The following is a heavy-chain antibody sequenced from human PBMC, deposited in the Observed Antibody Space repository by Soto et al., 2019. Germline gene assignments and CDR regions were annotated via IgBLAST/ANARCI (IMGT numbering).Heavy chain of an antibody. D-gene: IGHD3-22*01. Sequence: PGGSLILSCAASGFTVSSNYMSWVRQAPGKGLEWVSVISGSGGSTYYADSVKGRFTISRDNSKNTLYLQMNSLRAEDTAVYYCAKDLEVVVISPVLDYWGQGTLVTVSS. CDR3: AKDLEVVVISPVLDY. CDR1: GFTVSSNY. V-gene: IGHV3-23*01. CDR2: ISGSGGST. J-gene: IGHJ4*02.